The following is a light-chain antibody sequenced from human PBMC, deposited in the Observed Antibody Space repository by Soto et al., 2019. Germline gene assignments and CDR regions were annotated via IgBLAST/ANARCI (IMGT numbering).Light chain of an antibody. CDR2: EVS. V-gene: IGLV2-23*02. J-gene: IGLJ1*01. CDR1: SSDVGSYNL. Sequence: QSARTQPASVSGSPGQSITISCTGTSSDVGSYNLVSWYQQHPGEAPKLMIYEVSKRPSGVSNRFSGSKSGNTASLTISGLQAEDEADYYCSSYAGRSSYVFGTGTKVTVL. CDR3: SSYAGRSSYV.